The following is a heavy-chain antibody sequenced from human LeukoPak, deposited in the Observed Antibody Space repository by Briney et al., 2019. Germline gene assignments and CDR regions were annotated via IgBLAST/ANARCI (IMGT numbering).Heavy chain of an antibody. CDR1: GFTFSTYG. Sequence: GGTLRLSCVASGFTFSTYGMSWVRQAPGKGLEWVSAITGSGGSTYYADSVKGRFTISRDNSKNTLYLQINSLRVEDTAVYYCARDQLGAVLYFDYWGQGALVTVSS. CDR2: ITGSGGST. D-gene: IGHD1-1*01. V-gene: IGHV3-23*01. CDR3: ARDQLGAVLYFDY. J-gene: IGHJ4*02.